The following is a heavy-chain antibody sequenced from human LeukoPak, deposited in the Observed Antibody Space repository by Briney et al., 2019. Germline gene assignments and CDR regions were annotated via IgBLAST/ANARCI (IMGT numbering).Heavy chain of an antibody. Sequence: GGSLRLSCAASGFTFSSYEMNWVRQAPGKGLEWVSYIVSSGSTIYYADSVKGRFTISRDNAKNSLYLQMNSLRAEDTAVYFCASSGHYFDYWGQGTLVTVS. J-gene: IGHJ4*02. D-gene: IGHD6-25*01. V-gene: IGHV3-48*03. CDR1: GFTFSSYE. CDR2: IVSSGSTI. CDR3: ASSGHYFDY.